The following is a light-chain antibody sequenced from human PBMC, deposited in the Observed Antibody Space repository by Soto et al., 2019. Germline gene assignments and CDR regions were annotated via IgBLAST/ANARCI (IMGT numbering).Light chain of an antibody. J-gene: IGLJ1*01. V-gene: IGLV2-14*03. CDR1: SSDVGGYNY. CDR3: SSYTSSSTPFV. CDR2: DVT. Sequence: QSALTQPASVSGSPGQSITISCTGTSSDVGGYNYVSWYQQHPGKAPKLIIYDVTNRPSGVSDRFSGSKSGNTASLTISGLQAEDGTDYYCSSYTSSSTPFVFGTGTKLTFL.